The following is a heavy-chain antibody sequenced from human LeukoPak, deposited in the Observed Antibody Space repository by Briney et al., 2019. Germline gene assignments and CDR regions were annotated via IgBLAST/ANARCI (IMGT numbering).Heavy chain of an antibody. J-gene: IGHJ4*02. Sequence: GASVKVSCKASGYAVTGYYMHWVRQAPGQGLEWMGWINPNSGGTNYAQKFQGRVTMTRDTSISTAYMELSRLRSDDTAVYYCATVLLYYDSSGYYFWGQGTLVTVSS. V-gene: IGHV1-2*02. CDR1: GYAVTGYY. CDR3: ATVLLYYDSSGYYF. D-gene: IGHD3-22*01. CDR2: INPNSGGT.